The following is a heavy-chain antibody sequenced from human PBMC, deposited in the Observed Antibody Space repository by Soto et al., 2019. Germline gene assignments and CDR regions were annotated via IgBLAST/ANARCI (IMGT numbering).Heavy chain of an antibody. D-gene: IGHD2-2*01. J-gene: IGHJ6*02. CDR2: LYHIGST. CDR1: GYSISSGNY. CDR3: RSSTSCYDESCVDV. V-gene: IGHV4-38-2*01. Sequence: TLSLTCAVSGYSISSGNYWAWIRQPPGRGLEWIGSLYHIGSTHYNTSLKSRVTISVDTSKNHFSLELSSVTAADTAIYYCRSSTSCYDESCVDVWGQGTMVTVSS.